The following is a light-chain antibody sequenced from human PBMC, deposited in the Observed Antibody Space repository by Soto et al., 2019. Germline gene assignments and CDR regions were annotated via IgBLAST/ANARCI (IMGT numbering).Light chain of an antibody. CDR3: ETGDGKV. CDR2: LEGGGSY. V-gene: IGLV4-60*02. CDR1: SGHSTYI. Sequence: QSVLTQLSSASASLGSSVKLTCTLSSGHSTYIIAWHQQQPGKAPRFLMKLEGGGSYNKGSGVPARFSGSSSGADRYRTICNLQFEDEADYYCETGDGKVFGGGTKLTVL. J-gene: IGLJ3*02.